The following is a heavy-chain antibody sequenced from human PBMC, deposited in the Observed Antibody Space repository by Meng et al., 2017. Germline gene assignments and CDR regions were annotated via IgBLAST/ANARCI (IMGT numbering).Heavy chain of an antibody. D-gene: IGHD3-9*01. J-gene: IGHJ6*02. CDR3: AGENYDSLTGYYSPLYYYYYGMDV. CDR1: GYIFTSYG. Sequence: ASVKVFCKASGYIFTSYGISWVRQAPGQGLEWMGWISAYNGNTNYAQKPQGRVTKTTDTSTSTAYKELRSLRSDDTAVYYCAGENYDSLTGYYSPLYYYYYGMDVWGQGTTVTVSS. CDR2: ISAYNGNT. V-gene: IGHV1-18*01.